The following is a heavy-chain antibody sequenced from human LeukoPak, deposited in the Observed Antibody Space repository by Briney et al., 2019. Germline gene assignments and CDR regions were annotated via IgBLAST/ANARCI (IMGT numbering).Heavy chain of an antibody. CDR1: VFTFNSYG. J-gene: IGHJ4*02. CDR3: AKERDTAMVTIDY. CDR2: IRYDGSNK. V-gene: IGHV3-30*02. D-gene: IGHD5-18*01. Sequence: PGGPLRLSCAASVFTFNSYGMHWVRRAPGKGLEWVAFIRYDGSNKYYADSVKGRFTIYRDNSKNTLYLQMNSLRAEDTAVYYCAKERDTAMVTIDYWGQGTLVTVSS.